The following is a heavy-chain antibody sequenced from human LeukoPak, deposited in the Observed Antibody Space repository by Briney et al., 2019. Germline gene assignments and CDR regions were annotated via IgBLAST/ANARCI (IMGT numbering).Heavy chain of an antibody. CDR3: AKDACSGTSCSFDY. V-gene: IGHV3-9*02. J-gene: IGHJ4*02. CDR1: GFSSDDYA. CDR2: ITWNSGST. D-gene: IGHD2-2*01. Sequence: AGGSLRLSCAASGFSSDDYAMHWVRQAPGKGLEWVSGITWNSGSTGYADSVKGRFTISRDNAKNSLFVQMNSLRAEDTALYYCAKDACSGTSCSFDYWGQGTLVTVSS.